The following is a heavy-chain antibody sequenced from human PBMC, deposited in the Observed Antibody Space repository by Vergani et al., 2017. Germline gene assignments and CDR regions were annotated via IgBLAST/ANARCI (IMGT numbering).Heavy chain of an antibody. V-gene: IGHV1-69*11. CDR1: GGTFSSYA. J-gene: IGHJ4*02. D-gene: IGHD3-9*01. CDR3: SSAPNDILTGYYGFDD. CDR2: IIPILGTA. Sequence: QVQLVQSGAEVKKPGSSVKVSCKASGGTFSSYAISWVRQAPGQGLEWMGRIIPILGTANYAQKFQGRVTITADESTSTAYMELSSLRSEDTAVYYCSSAPNDILTGYYGFDDWGQGTLVTVSS.